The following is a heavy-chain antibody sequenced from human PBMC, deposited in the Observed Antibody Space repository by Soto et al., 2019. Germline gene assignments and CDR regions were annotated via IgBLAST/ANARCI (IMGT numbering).Heavy chain of an antibody. Sequence: ASVKVSCKASGYTFTSYGISWVRQAPGQGLEWMGWISAYNGNTNYAQKLQGRVTMTTDTSTSTAYMELRSLRSDDTAVYYCARALDDMVRGVISGKFDYWGQGTLVTAPQ. CDR3: ARALDDMVRGVISGKFDY. J-gene: IGHJ4*02. D-gene: IGHD3-10*01. V-gene: IGHV1-18*01. CDR1: GYTFTSYG. CDR2: ISAYNGNT.